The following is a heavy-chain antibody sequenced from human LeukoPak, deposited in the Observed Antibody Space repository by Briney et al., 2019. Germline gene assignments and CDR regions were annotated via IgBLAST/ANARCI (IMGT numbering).Heavy chain of an antibody. CDR2: IYHSGST. Sequence: PSETLSLTCTVSGGSISSSSYYWGWIRQPPGKGLEWIGSIYHSGSTYYNASLKSRVTISVDTSKNQFSLKLSSVTAADTAVYYCGRVTGTGNLWWGQGTLVTVSS. CDR3: GRVTGTGNLW. D-gene: IGHD1-14*01. J-gene: IGHJ4*02. V-gene: IGHV4-39*07. CDR1: GGSISSSSYY.